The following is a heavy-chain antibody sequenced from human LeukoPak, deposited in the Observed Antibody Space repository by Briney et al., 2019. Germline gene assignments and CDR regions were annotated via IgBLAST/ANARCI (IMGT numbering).Heavy chain of an antibody. CDR1: GGTFSSYA. CDR3: AKVGQWDDFWSGYSGDY. Sequence: ASVKVSCKASGGTFSSYAISWVRQAPGQGLEWMGRIIPILGIANYAQKFQGRVTITADKSTSTAYMELSSLRSEDTAVYYCAKVGQWDDFWSGYSGDYWGQGTLVTVSS. J-gene: IGHJ4*02. V-gene: IGHV1-69*04. CDR2: IIPILGIA. D-gene: IGHD3-3*01.